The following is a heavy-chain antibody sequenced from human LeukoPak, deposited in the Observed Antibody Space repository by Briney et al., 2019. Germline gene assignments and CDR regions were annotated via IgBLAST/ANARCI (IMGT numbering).Heavy chain of an antibody. CDR3: VSESTGDLSFVH. D-gene: IGHD3-10*01. Sequence: ASVKVSCKASGYTFTGYYMHWVRQAPAQGLEWMGWINPNGGGTNYAQKFLGRVTMTRDMSISTGYMELSSLRSDDTAVYYCVSESTGDLSFVHWGQGTLVTVSS. J-gene: IGHJ4*02. V-gene: IGHV1-2*02. CDR2: INPNGGGT. CDR1: GYTFTGYY.